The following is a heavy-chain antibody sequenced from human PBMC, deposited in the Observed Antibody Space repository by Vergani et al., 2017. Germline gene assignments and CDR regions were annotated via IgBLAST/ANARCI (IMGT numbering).Heavy chain of an antibody. CDR3: ARPHYYYRSGTDLWEFEY. CDR1: GGSVRTSIGYY. J-gene: IGHJ4*02. CDR2: IFSSGTT. D-gene: IGHD3-10*01. V-gene: IGHV4-61*02. Sequence: QVQLQESGPGLVKPSQTLSLSCTVSGGSVRTSIGYYWTWIRQPAGKTLEWIGEIFSSGTTNYNPSFKNRVTISVDTSKNQFSLNLSSVTAADTAVYYCARPHYYYRSGTDLWEFEYWGRGTLVIVSS.